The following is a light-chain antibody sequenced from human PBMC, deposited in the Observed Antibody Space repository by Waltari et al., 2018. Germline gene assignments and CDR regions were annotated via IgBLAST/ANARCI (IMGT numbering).Light chain of an antibody. Sequence: DIQMTQSPSSLSASVGDRVTITCRAIQRVHIYLNWYQQKPGKAPQLLIYAASSLQSGVPSRFSGSGSGTDFTLTISSLQPEDFATYYCQQSFSTPPDTFGQGTKLEIK. V-gene: IGKV1-39*01. CDR1: QRVHIY. CDR2: AAS. CDR3: QQSFSTPPDT. J-gene: IGKJ2*01.